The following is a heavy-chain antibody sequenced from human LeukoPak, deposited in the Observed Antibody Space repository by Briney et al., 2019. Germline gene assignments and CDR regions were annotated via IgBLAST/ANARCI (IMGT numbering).Heavy chain of an antibody. Sequence: GGSLRLSCAASGFTFSSYGMHWVRQAPGKGLEWVAFIRYDGSNKYYADSVKGRFTISRDNSKNTLYLQMNSLRAEDTAVYYCAKDLWELLRPDAFDIWGQETMVTVSS. CDR1: GFTFSSYG. V-gene: IGHV3-30*02. CDR3: AKDLWELLRPDAFDI. J-gene: IGHJ3*02. D-gene: IGHD1-26*01. CDR2: IRYDGSNK.